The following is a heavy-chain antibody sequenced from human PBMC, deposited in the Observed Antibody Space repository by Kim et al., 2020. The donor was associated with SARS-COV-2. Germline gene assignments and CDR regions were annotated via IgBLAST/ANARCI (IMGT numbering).Heavy chain of an antibody. CDR1: GFTFSSYG. CDR3: AKETLYPGIAVAGNFGYYYGMDV. J-gene: IGHJ6*02. D-gene: IGHD6-19*01. Sequence: GGSLRLSCAASGFTFSSYGMHWVRQAPGKGLEWVAVISYDGSNKYYADSVKGRFTISRDNSKNTLYLQMNSLRAEDTAVYYCAKETLYPGIAVAGNFGYYYGMDVWGQGTTVTVSS. CDR2: ISYDGSNK. V-gene: IGHV3-30*18.